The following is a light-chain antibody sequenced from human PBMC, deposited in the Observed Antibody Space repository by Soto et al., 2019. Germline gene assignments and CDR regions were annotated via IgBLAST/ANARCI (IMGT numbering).Light chain of an antibody. CDR3: QQYNTYPIT. Sequence: DIQMTQSPSTLSASVGDRVTITCRASQSISDWLAWYKQKPGKAPKLLIYKASGLESGVPSRFSGSGSGTEFTLTITSLQPDDFATYYCQQYNTYPITFGQGTRLEIK. V-gene: IGKV1-5*03. J-gene: IGKJ5*01. CDR1: QSISDW. CDR2: KAS.